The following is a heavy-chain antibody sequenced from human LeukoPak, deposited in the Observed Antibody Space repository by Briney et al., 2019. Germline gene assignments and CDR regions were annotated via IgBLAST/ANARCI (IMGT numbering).Heavy chain of an antibody. CDR3: ARSVLRFFHMDV. V-gene: IGHV3-7*01. CDR1: GFTFSSYW. J-gene: IGHJ6*03. D-gene: IGHD3-3*01. Sequence: GGSLRLSCAASGFTFSSYWMSWVRQAPGKGLEWVANIKQDGREKYYVDSVKGRFTISRDNAKNSLYLQMNSLRAEATAVYYCARSVLRFFHMDVWGKGTTVTVSS. CDR2: IKQDGREK.